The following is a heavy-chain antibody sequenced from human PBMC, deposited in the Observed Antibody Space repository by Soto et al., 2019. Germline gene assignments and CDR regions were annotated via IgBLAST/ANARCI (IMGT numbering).Heavy chain of an antibody. V-gene: IGHV1-18*01. J-gene: IGHJ4*02. CDR3: ARDYGDAREH. D-gene: IGHD4-17*01. CDR2: ISGYNGNS. CDR1: GYTFTNFG. Sequence: QVHLEQSGAEVKKPGASVKVSCKTSGYTFTNFGISWVRQVPGQGFEWLGWISGYNGNSKYAQKFQDRVTMTTDTSTSTGYLELRRLNSDDSAVYYCARDYGDAREHWGQGTLVTVSS.